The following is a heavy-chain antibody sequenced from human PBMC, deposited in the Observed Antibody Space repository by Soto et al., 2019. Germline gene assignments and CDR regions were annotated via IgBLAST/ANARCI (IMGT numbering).Heavy chain of an antibody. CDR1: GFTFDDYA. V-gene: IGHV3-9*01. CDR3: AKDPYCKSTGCSRYYFAF. J-gene: IGHJ4*02. CDR2: ISWNSGGI. Sequence: PGGSLRLSCAASGFTFDDYAMHWVRQVPGKGLEWVSGISWNSGGIAYANSVKGRFTISRDNAKNSLYLQMNSLRAEDTALYYCAKDPYCKSTGCSRYYFAFWGQGTLVIGSS. D-gene: IGHD2-2*01.